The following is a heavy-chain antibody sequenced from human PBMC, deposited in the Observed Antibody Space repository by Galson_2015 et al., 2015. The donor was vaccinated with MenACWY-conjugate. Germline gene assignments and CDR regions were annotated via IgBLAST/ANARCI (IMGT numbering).Heavy chain of an antibody. J-gene: IGHJ6*02. D-gene: IGHD2-2*01. V-gene: IGHV4-39*07. CDR3: ARTSGSRSTCTDV. Sequence: LSLTCTVSGGSISSSTYYWGWIRQPPGKGLQWIGRIYYSGSTYYNPSLKSRLTISGDTPKNHFSLRLSSVTAADTAVYYCARTSGSRSTCTDVWGPGTTVTVSS. CDR1: GGSISSSTYY. CDR2: IYYSGST.